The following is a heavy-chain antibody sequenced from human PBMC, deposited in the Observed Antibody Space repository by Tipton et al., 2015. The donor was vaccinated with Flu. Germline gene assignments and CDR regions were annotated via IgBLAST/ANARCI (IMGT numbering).Heavy chain of an antibody. CDR3: ARHTGDSVRGVIDY. Sequence: LRLSCSVSGYSIRSAYYCGWVRRPPGKGLEWIGTIYHSGTTYYNPSLKSRLTISVDTSKNQFFLRLSSVTAADTAVYYCARHTGDSVRGVIDYWGQGTLVTVSS. D-gene: IGHD3-10*02. J-gene: IGHJ4*02. V-gene: IGHV4-38-2*01. CDR1: GYSIRSAYY. CDR2: IYHSGTT.